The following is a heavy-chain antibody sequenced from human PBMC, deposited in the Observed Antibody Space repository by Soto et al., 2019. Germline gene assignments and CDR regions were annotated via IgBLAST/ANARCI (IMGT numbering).Heavy chain of an antibody. CDR1: GFTFTSSA. Sequence: SVKVSYKASGFTFTSSAVQWVRQARGQRLEWIGWIVVGSGNTNYAQKFQERVTITRDMSTSTAYMELSSLRSEDTAVYYCAADPATVTTAFDIWGQGTMVTVSS. CDR2: IVVGSGNT. V-gene: IGHV1-58*01. J-gene: IGHJ3*02. CDR3: AADPATVTTAFDI. D-gene: IGHD4-17*01.